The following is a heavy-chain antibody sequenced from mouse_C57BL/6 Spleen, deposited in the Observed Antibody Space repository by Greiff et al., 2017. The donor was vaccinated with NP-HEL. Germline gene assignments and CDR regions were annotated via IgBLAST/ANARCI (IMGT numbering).Heavy chain of an antibody. CDR3: ARDGDYDDPYYAMDY. J-gene: IGHJ4*01. V-gene: IGHV3-6*01. D-gene: IGHD2-4*01. CDR1: GYSITSGYY. Sequence: DVKLQESGPGLVKPSQSLSLTCSVTGYSITSGYYWNWIRQFPGNKLEWMGYISYDGSNNYNPSLKNRISITRDTSKNQFFLKLNSVTTEDTATYYCARDGDYDDPYYAMDYWGQGTSVTVSS. CDR2: ISYDGSN.